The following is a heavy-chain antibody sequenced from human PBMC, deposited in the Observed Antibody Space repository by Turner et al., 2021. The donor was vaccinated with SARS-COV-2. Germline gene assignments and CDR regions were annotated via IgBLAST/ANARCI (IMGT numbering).Heavy chain of an antibody. V-gene: IGHV1-46*04. CDR2: INPDGGAT. J-gene: IGHJ4*02. CDR3: TRGGYDFAEQYFDY. Sequence: QVQLLQPGAEVKKPGASVKVSCKASGYTFTTYYIHWVRQAPGQGLGWMGIINPDGGATVYAQKLQERVTMTSDTSTSTVYMDLSSLRSEDTAIYYCTRGGYDFAEQYFDYWGQGTLVTVSS. D-gene: IGHD1-1*01. CDR1: GYTFTTYY.